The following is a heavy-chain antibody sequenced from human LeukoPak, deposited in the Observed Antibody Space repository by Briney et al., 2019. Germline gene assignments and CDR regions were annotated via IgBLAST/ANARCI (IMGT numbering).Heavy chain of an antibody. Sequence: SVKVSCKASGGTFSSYAISWVRQAPGQGLEWMGRIIPILGIANYAQKFQGRVTITADKSTSIAYMELSSLRSEDTAVYYCARDRLAAAGYYYYGMDVWGQGTTVTVSS. CDR1: GGTFSSYA. D-gene: IGHD6-13*01. V-gene: IGHV1-69*04. J-gene: IGHJ6*02. CDR2: IIPILGIA. CDR3: ARDRLAAAGYYYYGMDV.